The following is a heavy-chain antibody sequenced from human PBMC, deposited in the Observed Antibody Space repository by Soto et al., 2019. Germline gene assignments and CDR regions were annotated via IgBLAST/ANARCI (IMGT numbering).Heavy chain of an antibody. V-gene: IGHV4-59*08. J-gene: IGHJ5*02. CDR2: IYYSGST. D-gene: IGHD1-1*01. CDR3: ARLGYSARWFDP. Sequence: PSETLSLTCTVSGGSISSYYWSWIRQPPGKGLEWIGYIYYSGSTNYNPSLKSRVTISVDTSKNQFSLKLSSVTAADTAVYYCARLGYSARWFDPWGQGTLVTVSS. CDR1: GGSISSYY.